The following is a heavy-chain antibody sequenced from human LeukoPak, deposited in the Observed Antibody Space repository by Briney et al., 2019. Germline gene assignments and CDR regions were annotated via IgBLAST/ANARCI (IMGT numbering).Heavy chain of an antibody. CDR2: INPNSGGT. D-gene: IGHD3-22*01. Sequence: ASVKVSCKASGYTFTGYYMHWVRQAPGQGLEWMGWINPNSGGTNYAQKFQGRVTMTRDTSISTAYMELSRLRSDDTAVYYCAREHSSGYYFDAFDIWGQGTMVAVSS. CDR3: AREHSSGYYFDAFDI. CDR1: GYTFTGYY. J-gene: IGHJ3*02. V-gene: IGHV1-2*02.